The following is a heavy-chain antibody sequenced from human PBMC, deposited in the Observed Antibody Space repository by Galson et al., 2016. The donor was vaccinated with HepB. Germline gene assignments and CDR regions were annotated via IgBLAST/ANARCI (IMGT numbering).Heavy chain of an antibody. CDR3: AKDGYFASGCALYGMDV. CDR2: ISRSGGWT. Sequence: SLRVSCAASGFRFSSYAVSWVRQAPGKGLEWVAGISRSGGWTYYADSVKGRFTISRDNSKNTVYLQMNSLRVEDTALYYCAKDGYFASGCALYGMDVWGQGTTVTVSS. D-gene: IGHD3-10*01. CDR1: GFRFSSYA. J-gene: IGHJ6*02. V-gene: IGHV3-23*01.